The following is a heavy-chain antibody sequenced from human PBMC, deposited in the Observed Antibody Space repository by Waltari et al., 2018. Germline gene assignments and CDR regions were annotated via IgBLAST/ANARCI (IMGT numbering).Heavy chain of an antibody. CDR3: ARGPGYCSSTSCLDAFDI. CDR2: IYYRGST. Sequence: QVQLQESGPGLVKPSETLSLTCTVSGGSISSYYWSWIRQPPGKGLEWIGYIYYRGSTNYNPSLKSRVTISVDTSKNQFSLKLSSVTAADTAVYYCARGPGYCSSTSCLDAFDIWGQGTMVTVSS. V-gene: IGHV4-59*01. D-gene: IGHD2-2*03. J-gene: IGHJ3*02. CDR1: GGSISSYY.